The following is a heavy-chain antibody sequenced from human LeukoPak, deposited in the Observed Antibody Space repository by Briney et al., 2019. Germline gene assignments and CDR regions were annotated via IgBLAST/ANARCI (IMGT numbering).Heavy chain of an antibody. CDR1: GFTVSSNY. D-gene: IGHD3-10*01. CDR2: IRSTANGYAT. J-gene: IGHJ4*02. CDR3: TGNYYGSGSYADFDY. V-gene: IGHV3-73*01. Sequence: TGGSLGLSCAASGFTVSSNYMSWVRQASGKGLEWVGRIRSTANGYATAYAASVKGRFTISRDDSKNTAYLQMDSLKTEDTAVYYCTGNYYGSGSYADFDYWGQGTLVTVSS.